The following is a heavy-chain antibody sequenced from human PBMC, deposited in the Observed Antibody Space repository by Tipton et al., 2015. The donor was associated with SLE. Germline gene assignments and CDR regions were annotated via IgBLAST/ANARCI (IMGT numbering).Heavy chain of an antibody. J-gene: IGHJ3*02. CDR2: IHQSGST. V-gene: IGHV4-38-2*02. D-gene: IGHD1-26*01. Sequence: GLVKPSETLSLSCSVAGYSISSAYYWGWIRQSPGKGLEWIGSIHQSGSTFYISSLKSRVTISVDTSRNQFSLNLSSATAADTAVYYCARVYSGSYYKAFDIWGQGTMVTVSS. CDR1: GYSISSAYY. CDR3: ARVYSGSYYKAFDI.